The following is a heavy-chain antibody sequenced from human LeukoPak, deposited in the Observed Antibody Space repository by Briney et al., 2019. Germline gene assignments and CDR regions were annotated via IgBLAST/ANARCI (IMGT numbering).Heavy chain of an antibody. Sequence: ASVKVSCKASGYTFTGYYMHWVRQAPGQGLEWMGWIHPNSGGTNYAQKFQGRVTMTRDTSISTAYMELSRLRSDDTAVYYCAREYSDYVWGSYSYWGQGTLVTVSS. CDR3: AREYSDYVWGSYSY. V-gene: IGHV1-2*02. J-gene: IGHJ4*02. D-gene: IGHD3-16*01. CDR2: IHPNSGGT. CDR1: GYTFTGYY.